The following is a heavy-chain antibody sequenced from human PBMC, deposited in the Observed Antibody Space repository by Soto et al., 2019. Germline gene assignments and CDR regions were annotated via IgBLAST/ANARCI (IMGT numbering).Heavy chain of an antibody. D-gene: IGHD6-13*01. J-gene: IGHJ3*02. CDR2: INGDGTTT. CDR1: GFTFSPFY. V-gene: IGHV3-74*01. CDR3: VRDRGYPDSFDI. Sequence: VQLVESGGGLVQPGESLRLSCAASGFTFSPFYMHWVRQAPGKELEWVSHINGDGTTTVYADSVKGRFTISRDNAKSTLYLQMSSLRTEDTAVYYCVRDRGYPDSFDIWGQGTMVTVSS.